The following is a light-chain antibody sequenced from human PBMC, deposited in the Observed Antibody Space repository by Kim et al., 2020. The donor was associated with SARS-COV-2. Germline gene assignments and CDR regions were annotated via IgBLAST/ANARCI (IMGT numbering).Light chain of an antibody. V-gene: IGLV1-36*01. CDR1: SSNIGSYA. J-gene: IGLJ2*01. CDR2: YND. Sequence: RVTISCSGSSSNIGSYAVNWYQQLPGKAPKLLIYYNDLLPSGVSDRFSGSKSGTSASLAISGLQSEDEADYYCAAWDDSLNGVVFGGGTQLTVL. CDR3: AAWDDSLNGVV.